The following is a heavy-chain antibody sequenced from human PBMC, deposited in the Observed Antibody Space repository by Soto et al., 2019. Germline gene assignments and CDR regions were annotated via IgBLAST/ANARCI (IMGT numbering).Heavy chain of an antibody. Sequence: PGGSLRLSCAASGFIFSNYAMSWVRQAPGKGLEWVSHISVSTTGTYYADSVKGRFTISRDNSNNTLYLQMNGLRADDTAVFYCARRYSNRFSSFDYWGQGTLVTVSS. D-gene: IGHD5-12*01. CDR3: ARRYSNRFSSFDY. J-gene: IGHJ4*02. CDR1: GFIFSNYA. V-gene: IGHV3-23*01. CDR2: ISVSTTGT.